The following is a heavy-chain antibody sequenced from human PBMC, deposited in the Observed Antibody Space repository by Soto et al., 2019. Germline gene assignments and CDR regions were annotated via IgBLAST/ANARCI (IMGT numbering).Heavy chain of an antibody. J-gene: IGHJ6*02. CDR1: GFTFSSYA. CDR2: ISYDGSNK. CDR3: ARDPGYYYDNSGLYGMDV. D-gene: IGHD3-22*01. V-gene: IGHV3-30-3*01. Sequence: LRLSFEASGFTFSSYAMHWVRQAPGKGLEWVAVISYDGSNKYYADSVKGRFTISRGNSKNTLYLQMNSLRAEDTAVYYCARDPGYYYDNSGLYGMDVWGQGTTVTVS.